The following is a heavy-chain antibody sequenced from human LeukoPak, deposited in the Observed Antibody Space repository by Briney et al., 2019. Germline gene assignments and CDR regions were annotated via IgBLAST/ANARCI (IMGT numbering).Heavy chain of an antibody. Sequence: GGSLRLSCAASGFTFSSYAMHWVRQAPGKGLEWVAVISHDGSNKYYADSVKGRFTISRDNSKNTLYLQMNSLRAEDTAVYYCARDLITFGGVIVPWFDYWGQGTLVTVSS. CDR2: ISHDGSNK. D-gene: IGHD3-16*02. J-gene: IGHJ4*02. CDR1: GFTFSSYA. CDR3: ARDLITFGGVIVPWFDY. V-gene: IGHV3-30-3*01.